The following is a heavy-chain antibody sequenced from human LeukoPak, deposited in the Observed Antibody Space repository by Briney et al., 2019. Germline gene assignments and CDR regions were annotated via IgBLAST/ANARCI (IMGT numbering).Heavy chain of an antibody. J-gene: IGHJ6*03. V-gene: IGHV1-46*01. D-gene: IGHD3-3*01. CDR3: ARVVFDFWSGYYIVSGFGYYYYYMDV. Sequence: GASVKVSCKASGYTFTSYYMHWVRQAPGQGLEWMGIINPSGGSTSYAQKFQGRVTMTTDTSTSTAYMELRSLRSDDTAVYYCARVVFDFWSGYYIVSGFGYYYYYMDVWGKGTTVTVSS. CDR1: GYTFTSYY. CDR2: INPSGGST.